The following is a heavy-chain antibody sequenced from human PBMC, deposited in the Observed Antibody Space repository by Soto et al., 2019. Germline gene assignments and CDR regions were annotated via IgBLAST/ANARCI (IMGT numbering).Heavy chain of an antibody. CDR2: IWYDGSNK. J-gene: IGHJ6*02. Sequence: PGGSLRLSCAASGFTFSSYGMHWVRQAPGKGLEWVAVIWYDGSNKYYADSVKGRFTISRDNSKNTLYLQMNSLRAEDTAVYYCAKDQNSWYLYYGMDVWGQGTTVIVSS. D-gene: IGHD6-13*01. CDR1: GFTFSSYG. CDR3: AKDQNSWYLYYGMDV. V-gene: IGHV3-30*02.